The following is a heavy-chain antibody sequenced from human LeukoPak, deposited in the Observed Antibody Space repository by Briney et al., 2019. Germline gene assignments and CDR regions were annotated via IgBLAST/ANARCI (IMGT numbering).Heavy chain of an antibody. CDR3: VRVSRGSNYATSYMDY. V-gene: IGHV3-64*01. CDR1: GFTFSSHW. J-gene: IGHJ4*02. Sequence: GGSLRLSCAASGFTFSSHWMNWVRQAPGLGLEFVSSISNNGDRTYYANSVKGRFTVSRANSKNTLYLQMGSLRAEDMAVYYCVRVSRGSNYATSYMDYWGPGILVTVSS. D-gene: IGHD5-18*01. CDR2: ISNNGDRT.